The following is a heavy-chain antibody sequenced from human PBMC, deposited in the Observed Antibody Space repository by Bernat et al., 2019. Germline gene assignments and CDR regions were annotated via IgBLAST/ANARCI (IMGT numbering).Heavy chain of an antibody. Sequence: QVQLQESGPGLAKPSETLSLTCTVSGGSISSYYWTWIRQPPGKGLEWIGYIYYSGSTYYNPSLKSRVTISVDTSKNQFSLKLSSVTAADTAVYYCARHGGYDILTGYYNVYFDYWGQGTLVTVSS. J-gene: IGHJ4*02. CDR1: GGSISSYY. D-gene: IGHD3-9*01. CDR3: ARHGGYDILTGYYNVYFDY. V-gene: IGHV4-59*04. CDR2: IYYSGST.